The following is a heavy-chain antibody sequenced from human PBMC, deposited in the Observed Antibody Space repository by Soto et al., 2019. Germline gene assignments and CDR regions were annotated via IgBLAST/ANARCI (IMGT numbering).Heavy chain of an antibody. V-gene: IGHV3-74*01. CDR2: INGDGGTT. Sequence: EVQLVESGXXXVQXXXXXXLSCXXXXXXXXSSXXXXXXXAXGKGLVWVSRINGDGGTTDYADSVKGRFTISRDNAKNTLYLQMHSLRGEDTAVYYCASIGDPPFDCWGQGTLVTVSS. D-gene: IGHD3-3*01. J-gene: IGHJ4*02. CDR3: ASIGDPPFDC. CDR1: XXXXXSSX.